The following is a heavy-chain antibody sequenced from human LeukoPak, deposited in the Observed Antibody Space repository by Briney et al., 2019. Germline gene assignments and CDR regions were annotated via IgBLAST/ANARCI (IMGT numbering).Heavy chain of an antibody. CDR2: IHPKSGGA. D-gene: IGHD3-22*01. Sequence: GASVKVSCKASGYTFTGYFMHWVRQAPGQGLEWMGRIHPKSGGANYAQKFQGRVTMTTDTSTSTAYMELRSLRSDDTAVYYCASGYDSSGYYGGWGQGTLVTVSS. V-gene: IGHV1-2*06. CDR3: ASGYDSSGYYGG. CDR1: GYTFTGYF. J-gene: IGHJ4*02.